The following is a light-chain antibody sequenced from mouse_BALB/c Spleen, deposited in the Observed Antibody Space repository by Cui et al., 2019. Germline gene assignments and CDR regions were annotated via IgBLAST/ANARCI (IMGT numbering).Light chain of an antibody. J-gene: IGKJ2*01. Sequence: NIVLTQSPASLAVSLGQTATVSCRASSRVGSYGNSFMHWYQQKPGQPPKLLILLASNLESGVPARFSGSGSRTDFTLTIDPVEADDAASYYCQQNNEDPYTFGGGTKLEIK. V-gene: IGKV3-10*01. CDR1: SRVGSYGNSF. CDR3: QQNNEDPYT. CDR2: LAS.